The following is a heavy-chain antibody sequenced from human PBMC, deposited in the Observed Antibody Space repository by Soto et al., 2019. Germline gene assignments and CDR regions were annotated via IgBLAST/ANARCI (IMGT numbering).Heavy chain of an antibody. CDR2: ISGSGGST. D-gene: IGHD3-10*01. CDR1: GFTFSSYA. J-gene: IGHJ4*02. Sequence: GGSLRLSCAAAGFTFSSYAMSWVRQAPGKGLEWVSAISGSGGSTYYADSVKGRFTISRDNSKNTLYLHMNSLRAEDTAVYYCANLAYVGSEAGLFWGQGTLVTVSS. V-gene: IGHV3-23*01. CDR3: ANLAYVGSEAGLF.